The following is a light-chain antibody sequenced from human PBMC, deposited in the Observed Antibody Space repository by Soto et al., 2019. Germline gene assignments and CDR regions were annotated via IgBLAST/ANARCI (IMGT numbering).Light chain of an antibody. CDR3: QTWGTGLLV. CDR1: SGHSSYA. V-gene: IGLV4-69*01. J-gene: IGLJ3*02. CDR2: LNSDGSH. Sequence: QPVLTQSPSASASLGASVKLTCTLSSGHSSYAIAWQQQQPEKGPRYLMKLNSDGSHSKGDGIPDRFSGSSSGAERYLTXXXXXXXXXXDXYCQTWGTGLLVFGGGTKLTVL.